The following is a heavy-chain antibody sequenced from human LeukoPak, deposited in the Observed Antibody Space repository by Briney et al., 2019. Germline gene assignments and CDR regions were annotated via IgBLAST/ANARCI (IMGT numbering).Heavy chain of an antibody. CDR3: ATRRDTNNRDY. CDR1: EITFRSYS. D-gene: IGHD5-24*01. J-gene: IGHJ4*02. CDR2: ISSDGRDT. V-gene: IGHV3-74*01. Sequence: GGSLRLSCAASEITFRSYSMNWVRQAPGKGLVWVSRISSDGRDTTYADSVKGRFTISRDNAKNTLYLQMSSLRADDTAVYYCATRRDTNNRDYWGQGTLVTVSS.